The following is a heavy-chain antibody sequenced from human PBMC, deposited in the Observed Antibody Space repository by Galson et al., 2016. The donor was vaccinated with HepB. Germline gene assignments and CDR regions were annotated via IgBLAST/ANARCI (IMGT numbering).Heavy chain of an antibody. D-gene: IGHD3-22*01. CDR2: INQDGSEK. Sequence: SLRLSCAGSGFTFSSYWMTWVRQAPGKGLEWVANINQDGSEKHYVDAVKGRFIISRDNAKKSQYLQMNSLRAEDTAVYYCARVVCQGWLSEYNWFDPWGQGTLVTVSS. CDR1: GFTFSSYW. CDR3: ARVVCQGWLSEYNWFDP. J-gene: IGHJ5*02. V-gene: IGHV3-7*03.